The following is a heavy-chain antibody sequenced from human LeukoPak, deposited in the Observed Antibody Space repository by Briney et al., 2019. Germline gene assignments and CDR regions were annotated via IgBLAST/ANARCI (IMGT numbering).Heavy chain of an antibody. D-gene: IGHD3-10*01. J-gene: IGHJ4*02. CDR2: INTYNGNT. CDR1: GYTFINYG. V-gene: IGHV1-18*01. CDR3: ARGSYYYGSGSYYLPHFDY. Sequence: GVSVKVSCKASGYTFINYGISWVRQAPGQGLEWRGWINTYNGNTNFAQRLQGRVTVTTDTSTSTAYMELRSLRSDDTAVYYCARGSYYYGSGSYYLPHFDYWGQGTLVTVSS.